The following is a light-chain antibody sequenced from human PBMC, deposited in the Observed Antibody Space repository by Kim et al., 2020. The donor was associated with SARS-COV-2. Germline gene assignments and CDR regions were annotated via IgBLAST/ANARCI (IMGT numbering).Light chain of an antibody. CDR3: QEYKSDSCT. Sequence: DIQMTQSPSTLSASVGDRVTITCRASQSINIWLAWYQQKPGKAPNLLIYDASNLESGVPSRFSGSGSGTQFTLTISSLQPDDFATYYCQEYKSDSCTFGQGTKVEIK. V-gene: IGKV1-5*01. CDR1: QSINIW. J-gene: IGKJ1*01. CDR2: DAS.